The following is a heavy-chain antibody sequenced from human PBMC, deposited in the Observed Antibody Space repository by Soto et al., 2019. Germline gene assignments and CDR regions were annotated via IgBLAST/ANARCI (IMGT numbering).Heavy chain of an antibody. CDR2: IYYSESP. CDR3: ARGLAGSRYYWYFDL. Sequence: QVQLQESGPGLVKPSETLSLICTVSGGSINSYYWSWIRQPPGKGLEWVGYIYYSESPNYNPSLKSRVTISVDTSKYHFSLKLTSVTAADTAVYYCARGLAGSRYYWYFDLWGRGTLVTVSS. D-gene: IGHD1-20*01. J-gene: IGHJ2*01. V-gene: IGHV4-59*01. CDR1: GGSINSYY.